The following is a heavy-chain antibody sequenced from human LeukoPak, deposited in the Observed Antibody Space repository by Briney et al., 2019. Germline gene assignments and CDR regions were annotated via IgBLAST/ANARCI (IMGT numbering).Heavy chain of an antibody. Sequence: PSETLSLTCTVSGGSISSYYWSWIRQPPGKGLEWIGYIYYSGSTNYNPSLKSRVTISVDTSKNQFSLKLSSVTAADTAVYYCARDRKGNSPFDYWGQGTLVTVSS. CDR1: GGSISSYY. CDR3: ARDRKGNSPFDY. V-gene: IGHV4-59*01. CDR2: IYYSGST. D-gene: IGHD1-7*01. J-gene: IGHJ4*02.